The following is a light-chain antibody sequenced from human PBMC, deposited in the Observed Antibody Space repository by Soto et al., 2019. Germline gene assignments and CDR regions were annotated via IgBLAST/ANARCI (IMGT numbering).Light chain of an antibody. Sequence: DIQMTQSPSSLSASVGDRVTITCRTSQSINSYVNWYQQKPGKAPKLLIYTTSNLESGVPSSSSGSGSGTDFTLTIDSLQPEDFATYYCQQSFTTPRTFGQGTRVKI. V-gene: IGKV1-39*01. J-gene: IGKJ1*01. CDR3: QQSFTTPRT. CDR1: QSINSY. CDR2: TTS.